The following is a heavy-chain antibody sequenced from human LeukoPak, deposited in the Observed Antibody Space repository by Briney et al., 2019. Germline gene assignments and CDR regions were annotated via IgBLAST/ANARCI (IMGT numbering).Heavy chain of an antibody. D-gene: IGHD3-10*01. V-gene: IGHV3-23*01. CDR1: GFTFSSYA. CDR2: ISGSGGST. CDR3: AKDTAYYYGSGSFYFDY. J-gene: IGHJ4*02. Sequence: SGGSLRLSCAASGFTFSSYAMSWVRQAPGKGLEWVSAISGSGGSTYYADSVKGRFTISRDNSKNTLYLQMSSLRAEDTAVYYCAKDTAYYYGSGSFYFDYWGQGTLVTVSS.